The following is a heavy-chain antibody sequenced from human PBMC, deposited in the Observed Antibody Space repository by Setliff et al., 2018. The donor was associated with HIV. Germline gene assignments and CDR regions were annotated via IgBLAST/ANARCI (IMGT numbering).Heavy chain of an antibody. CDR3: ARDNSYYYGSGSHYWYGMDV. J-gene: IGHJ6*01. Sequence: PSETLSLTCTVSGGSLNTGTYYWSWIRQPAGKGLEWVGHIYITEDTDYNPSLKSRVTISVDTSKNQFSLKLSSLTVADTAVYYCARDNSYYYGSGSHYWYGMDVWGQGTTVTVSS. CDR2: IYITEDT. D-gene: IGHD3-10*01. CDR1: GGSLNTGTYY. V-gene: IGHV4-61*09.